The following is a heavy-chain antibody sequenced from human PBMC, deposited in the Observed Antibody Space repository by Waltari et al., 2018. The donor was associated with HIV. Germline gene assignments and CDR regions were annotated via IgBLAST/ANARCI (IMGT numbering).Heavy chain of an antibody. CDR3: ARRQGPYDY. Sequence: EVQLVESGGGLVQPGGSLRLSCAASGFTFSSYPMHWVRQAPGKGLEYVSSISSDGSNTYYANSVKGRFTISRDNSKNTLYLQMGDLRAEDMAVYFCARRQGPYDYWGRGTLVTVSS. CDR2: ISSDGSNT. V-gene: IGHV3-64*01. J-gene: IGHJ4*02. CDR1: GFTFSSYP.